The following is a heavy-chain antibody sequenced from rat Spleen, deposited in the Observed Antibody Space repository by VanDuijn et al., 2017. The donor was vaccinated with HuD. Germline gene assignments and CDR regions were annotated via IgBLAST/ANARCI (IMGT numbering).Heavy chain of an antibody. CDR3: ACDYYSSYISFDY. V-gene: IGHV6-6*01. J-gene: IGHJ2*01. CDR2: IKAKSNNYAT. Sequence: EVQVLESGGGLVQPGNSLKLSCATSGFTFSPAWMFWYRQFPEKRLEWVARIKAKSNNYATDYTESVKGRFTISRDDSKSTIYLQKNNLKEEDTAIYYCACDYYSSYISFDYWGQGVMVTVSS. CDR1: GFTFSPAW. D-gene: IGHD1-2*01.